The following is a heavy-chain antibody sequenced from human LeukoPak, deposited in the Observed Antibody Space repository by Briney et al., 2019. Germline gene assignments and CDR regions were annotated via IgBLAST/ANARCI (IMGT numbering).Heavy chain of an antibody. CDR2: IIPIFGTA. Sequence: SVKVSCKASGGTFSSYAISWVRQAPGQGLERMGGIIPIFGTANYAQKFQGRVTITADESTSTAYMELSSLRSEDTAVYYCASDHDLWGSGTHGDYWGQGTLVTVSS. V-gene: IGHV1-69*13. D-gene: IGHD3-10*01. CDR1: GGTFSSYA. J-gene: IGHJ4*02. CDR3: ASDHDLWGSGTHGDY.